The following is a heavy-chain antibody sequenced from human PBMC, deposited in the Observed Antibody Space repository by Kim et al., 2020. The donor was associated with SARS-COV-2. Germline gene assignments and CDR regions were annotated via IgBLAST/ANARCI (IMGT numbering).Heavy chain of an antibody. CDR1: GGSISSSSYY. V-gene: IGHV4-39*01. J-gene: IGHJ4*02. CDR3: ASYGDPFDY. CDR2: SYYSGST. Sequence: SETLSLTCTVSGGSISSSSYYWGWIRQPPGKGLEWIGSSYYSGSTYYNPSLKSRVTISVDTSKNQFSLKLSSVTAADTAVYYCASYGDPFDYWGQGTLVTVSS. D-gene: IGHD4-17*01.